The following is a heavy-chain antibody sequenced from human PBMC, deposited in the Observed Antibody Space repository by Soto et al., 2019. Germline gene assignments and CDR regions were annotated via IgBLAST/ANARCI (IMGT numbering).Heavy chain of an antibody. V-gene: IGHV3-33*01. CDR2: IWYDGTQK. D-gene: IGHD3-10*01. CDR1: GFTFNTYS. Sequence: QVQLEESGGGVVQPGRSLRLSCEASGFTFNTYSMHWVRQPPGKGLEWLAAIWYDGTQKYYADSVKGRFTISRDNSKTTVYLQMNSLRADDMAVYHCARDMRHDYASGRLDYLGQGTLVTVSS. CDR3: ARDMRHDYASGRLDY. J-gene: IGHJ4*02.